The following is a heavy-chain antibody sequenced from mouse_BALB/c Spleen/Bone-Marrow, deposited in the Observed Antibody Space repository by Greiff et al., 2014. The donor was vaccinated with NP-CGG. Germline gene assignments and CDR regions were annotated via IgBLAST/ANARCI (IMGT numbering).Heavy chain of an antibody. CDR1: GYTFTDYT. CDR2: INPNNGGS. V-gene: IGHV1-22*01. CDR3: ARAVHFDY. Sequence: VQLQQSGPELVKPGASVKISCKTSGYTFTDYTMHWVRQSHGKSLEWIGSINPNNGGSSCNQKFKAKATLTIDKSPSTPYMELRSLTSEDSAVYYCARAVHFDYWGQGTTLAVSS. J-gene: IGHJ2*01.